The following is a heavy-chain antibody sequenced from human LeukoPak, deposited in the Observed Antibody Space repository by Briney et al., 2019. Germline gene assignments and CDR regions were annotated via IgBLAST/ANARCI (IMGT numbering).Heavy chain of an antibody. D-gene: IGHD3-9*01. Sequence: GGSLRLSCAASGFTFSSYAMSWVRQAPGKGLEWVSAISGGGGSTYYADSVKGRFTISRDNSKHTLYLQMNSLRAEDTAIYCCAKDQNILTGPYYFDYWGQGTLVTVSS. CDR2: ISGGGGST. CDR3: AKDQNILTGPYYFDY. CDR1: GFTFSSYA. J-gene: IGHJ4*02. V-gene: IGHV3-23*01.